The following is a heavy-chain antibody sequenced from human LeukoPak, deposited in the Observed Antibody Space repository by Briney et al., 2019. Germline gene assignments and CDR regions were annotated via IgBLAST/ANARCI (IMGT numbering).Heavy chain of an antibody. CDR2: IIPIFRTA. CDR1: GDTFSSYA. V-gene: IGHV1-69*05. CDR3: ARERYCSGGSCPGPFDP. J-gene: IGHJ5*02. Sequence: VASVKVSCKASGDTFSSYAISWVRQAPGQGLEWMGGIIPIFRTAKYAQKFQGRVTMTRDTSISTAYMELSRLRSDDTAVYYCARERYCSGGSCPGPFDPWGQGTLVTVSS. D-gene: IGHD2-15*01.